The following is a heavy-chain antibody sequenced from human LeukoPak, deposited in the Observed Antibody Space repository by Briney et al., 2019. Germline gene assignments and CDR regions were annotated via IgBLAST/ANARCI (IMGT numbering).Heavy chain of an antibody. Sequence: SGTLSLTCAVSGGSISSSNWWSWVRQPPGKGLEWIGEIYHSGSTNYNPSLKSRVTISVDKSKNQFSLKLSSVTAAATAVYYCAREGLQSYSGSSWYFDYWGQGTLVTVSS. CDR2: IYHSGST. D-gene: IGHD1-26*01. CDR3: AREGLQSYSGSSWYFDY. CDR1: GGSISSSNW. V-gene: IGHV4-4*02. J-gene: IGHJ4*02.